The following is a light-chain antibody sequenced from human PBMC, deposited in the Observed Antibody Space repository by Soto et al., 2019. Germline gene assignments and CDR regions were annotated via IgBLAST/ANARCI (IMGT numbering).Light chain of an antibody. J-gene: IGLJ1*01. V-gene: IGLV2-14*03. CDR1: SSDVGAYTY. CDR2: DVS. Sequence: QSALTQPASVSGSPGQSITISCTGTSSDVGAYTYVSWYQQHPGKAPKLMIYDVSNRPSGVPNRFSGSKSGNTASLTISGLQAEDEAEYYCSSYTSSSTLVYVFETGTKVTVL. CDR3: SSYTSSSTLVYV.